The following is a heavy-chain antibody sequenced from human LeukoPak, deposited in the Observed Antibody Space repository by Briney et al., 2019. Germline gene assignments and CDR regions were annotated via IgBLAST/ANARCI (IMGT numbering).Heavy chain of an antibody. V-gene: IGHV3-23*01. CDR2: ISDSGGST. J-gene: IGHJ4*02. CDR1: GFTFRSFA. Sequence: GGSLRLSCAASGFTFRSFAMSWVRQAPGKGLEWVSGISDSGGSTYYADSVQGRFTISRDNSKSTLCLQMNSLRAEDTAVYYCAKQLGYCSDGSCYFPYWGQGTLVTVSS. D-gene: IGHD2-15*01. CDR3: AKQLGYCSDGSCYFPY.